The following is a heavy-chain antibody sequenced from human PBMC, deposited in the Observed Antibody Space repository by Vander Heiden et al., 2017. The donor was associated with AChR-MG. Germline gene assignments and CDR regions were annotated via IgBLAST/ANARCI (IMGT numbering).Heavy chain of an antibody. CDR3: ARFVSVGATAGPFDY. CDR2: IKQDGSEK. Sequence: EVQLVESGGGLVPPGGSLTLSCAASGFTFRGYWMSWVRQAPGKGLEWVANIKQDGSEKYYVDSVKGRFTISRDNAKNSLYLQMNSLRAEDTAVYYCARFVSVGATAGPFDYWGQGTLVTVSS. CDR1: GFTFRGYW. D-gene: IGHD1-26*01. J-gene: IGHJ4*02. V-gene: IGHV3-7*01.